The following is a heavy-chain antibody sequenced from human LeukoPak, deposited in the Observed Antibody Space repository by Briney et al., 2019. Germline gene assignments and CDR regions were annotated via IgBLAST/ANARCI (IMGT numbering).Heavy chain of an antibody. V-gene: IGHV4-31*03. CDR3: ARLSSRWYFSPVY. CDR1: GGSISSGGYY. D-gene: IGHD6-19*01. J-gene: IGHJ4*02. Sequence: SETLSLTCTVSGGSISSGGYYWRWIRQHPGKGLEWIGYIYYSGSTYYNPSLKSRVTISVDTSKNQFSLNLSSVTAADAAVYYCARLSSRWYFSPVYWGQGTLVTVSS. CDR2: IYYSGST.